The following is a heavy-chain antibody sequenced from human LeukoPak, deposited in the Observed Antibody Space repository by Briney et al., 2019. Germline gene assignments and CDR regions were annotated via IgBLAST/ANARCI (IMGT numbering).Heavy chain of an antibody. J-gene: IGHJ5*02. CDR2: LSGAGGRGA. CDR3: VRGNSCSDCGGWFDL. CDR1: GVELTTYA. V-gene: IGHV3-23*01. D-gene: IGHD2-15*01. Sequence: GGSLRLSCAASGVELTTYAMSWVRQAPGKGLEWVATLSGAGGRGAYYADSVRGRFTISRDDSKSTLYLQLSNLRVADTALYYRVRGNSCSDCGGWFDLWGQGTLVTVSS.